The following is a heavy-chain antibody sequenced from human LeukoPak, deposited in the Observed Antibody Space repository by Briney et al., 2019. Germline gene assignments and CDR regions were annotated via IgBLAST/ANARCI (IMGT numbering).Heavy chain of an antibody. V-gene: IGHV1-18*01. CDR3: ARGRERVLRFLEWFYDY. J-gene: IGHJ4*02. CDR2: ISAYNGNT. Sequence: GASVKVSCKASGYTFTSYGISWVRQAPGQGLEWMGWISAYNGNTNYAQKLQGRVTMTTDTSTSTAYMELRSLRSDDTAVYYCARGRERVLRFLEWFYDYWGQGTLVTVSS. CDR1: GYTFTSYG. D-gene: IGHD3-3*01.